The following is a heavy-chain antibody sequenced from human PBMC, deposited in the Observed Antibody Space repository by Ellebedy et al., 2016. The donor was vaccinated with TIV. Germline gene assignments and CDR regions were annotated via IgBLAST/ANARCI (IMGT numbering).Heavy chain of an antibody. V-gene: IGHV4-39*01. D-gene: IGHD2-8*01. Sequence: SETLSLTCTVSGGSVSSSSYYWGWIRQPPGKGLEWIGSIYYGGSTYYNPSLKSRVTISVDTSKNQFSLKLSSVTAADTAVYYWARSLGVLMKVDPWGQGTLVTVSS. CDR3: ARSLGVLMKVDP. CDR1: GGSVSSSSYY. J-gene: IGHJ5*02. CDR2: IYYGGST.